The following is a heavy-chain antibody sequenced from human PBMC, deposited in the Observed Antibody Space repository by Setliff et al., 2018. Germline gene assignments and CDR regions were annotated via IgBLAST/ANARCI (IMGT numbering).Heavy chain of an antibody. CDR3: AREQFRGTGLDY. J-gene: IGHJ4*02. V-gene: IGHV4-59*11. D-gene: IGHD3-10*01. CDR1: GCSISSHY. CDR2: IYYSGST. Sequence: PLETLSLTCTVSGCSISSHYWSWIRQPPGKGLEWIGSIYYSGSTNYNPSLKSRVTISVDTSKDQFSLKLSSVTAADTVVYYCAREQFRGTGLDYWGQGTLVTVSS.